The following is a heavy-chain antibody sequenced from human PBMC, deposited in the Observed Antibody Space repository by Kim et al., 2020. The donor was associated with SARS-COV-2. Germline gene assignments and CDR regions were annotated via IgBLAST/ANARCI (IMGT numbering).Heavy chain of an antibody. V-gene: IGHV4-34*01. CDR2: INHSGST. D-gene: IGHD6-19*01. CDR3: ARTPWSSGWYGWVDY. CDR1: GGSFSGYY. Sequence: SETLSLTCAVYGGSFSGYYWSWIRQPPGKGLECIGEINHSGSTNYNPSLKSRVTISVDTSKNQFSLKLSSVTAADTAVYYCARTPWSSGWYGWVDYWGQGTRVTVSS. J-gene: IGHJ4*02.